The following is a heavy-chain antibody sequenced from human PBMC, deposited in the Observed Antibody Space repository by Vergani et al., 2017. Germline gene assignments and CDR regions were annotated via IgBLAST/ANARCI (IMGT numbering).Heavy chain of an antibody. CDR1: GGSFSGYY. CDR2: SNHSGST. J-gene: IGHJ5*02. V-gene: IGHV4-34*01. Sequence: QVQLQQWGAGLLKPSETLSLTCAVYGGSFSGYYWSWIRQPPGKGLEWIGESNHSGSTNYNPSLKSRVTISVDTSKNQFSLKLSSVTAADTAVYYCARGRSMVRGVIRWFDPWGQGTLVTVSS. CDR3: ARGRSMVRGVIRWFDP. D-gene: IGHD3-10*01.